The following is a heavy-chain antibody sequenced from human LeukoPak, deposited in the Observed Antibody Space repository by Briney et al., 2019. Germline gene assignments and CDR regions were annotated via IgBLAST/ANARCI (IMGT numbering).Heavy chain of an antibody. Sequence: ASVKVSCKASGYTFTSYDINWVRQATGRGLEWMGWMNPNSDNTGYAQKFQGRVTITRNTSISTAYMELSSLRSEDTAVYYCARGRTYYDFWSGYPFDYWGQGTLVTVSS. D-gene: IGHD3-3*01. CDR2: MNPNSDNT. CDR3: ARGRTYYDFWSGYPFDY. J-gene: IGHJ4*02. V-gene: IGHV1-8*03. CDR1: GYTFTSYD.